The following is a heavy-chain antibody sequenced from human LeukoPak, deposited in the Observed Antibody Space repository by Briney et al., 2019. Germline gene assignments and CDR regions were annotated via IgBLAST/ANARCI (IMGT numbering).Heavy chain of an antibody. Sequence: GGSLRLSCAASGFTFSSYSMNWVRQAPGKGLEWVSYISSSSSTIYYADSVKGRFTISRDNAKNSLYLQMNSLRAEETAVYYCARVSYCGGDCSTGSFDYWGQGTLVTVSS. CDR2: ISSSSSTI. V-gene: IGHV3-48*01. D-gene: IGHD2-21*02. CDR1: GFTFSSYS. J-gene: IGHJ4*02. CDR3: ARVSYCGGDCSTGSFDY.